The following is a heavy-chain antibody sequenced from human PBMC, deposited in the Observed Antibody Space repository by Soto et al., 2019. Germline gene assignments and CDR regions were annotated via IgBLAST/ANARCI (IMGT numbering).Heavy chain of an antibody. J-gene: IGHJ5*02. Sequence: HPGGSLRLSCAASGFTFSSFAMHWVRQAPGKGLEWVAVISYDGSNKYYVDSVKGRFTISRDNSKNTLYLQMNSLRAEDTAVYYCARDIALAGIPWFDPWGQGTLVTVSS. CDR2: ISYDGSNK. CDR1: GFTFSSFA. CDR3: ARDIALAGIPWFDP. V-gene: IGHV3-30-3*01. D-gene: IGHD6-13*01.